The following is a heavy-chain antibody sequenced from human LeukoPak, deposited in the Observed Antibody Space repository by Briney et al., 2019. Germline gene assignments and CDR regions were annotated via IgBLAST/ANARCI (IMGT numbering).Heavy chain of an antibody. J-gene: IGHJ6*03. Sequence: GGSLRLSCAASGFTCSSYGMHWVRQAPGKGLEWVAVIWYDGSNKYYADSVKGRFTISRDNSKNTLYLQMNSLRAEDTAVYYCARDPSPSTAYYYYYMDVWGKGTTVTVSS. D-gene: IGHD4-11*01. V-gene: IGHV3-33*01. CDR1: GFTCSSYG. CDR3: ARDPSPSTAYYYYYMDV. CDR2: IWYDGSNK.